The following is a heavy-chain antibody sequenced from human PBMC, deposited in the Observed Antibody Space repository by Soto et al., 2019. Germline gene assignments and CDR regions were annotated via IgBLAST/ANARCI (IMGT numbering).Heavy chain of an antibody. CDR2: INPNTGGT. D-gene: IGHD5-12*01. V-gene: IGHV1-2*02. Sequence: GASVKVSCKASGYTFTGYYIHRVRQAPGQGLEWMGWINPNTGGTDYRQKFQGRVTMTRDSSITTVYRELNSPTTDDTAGYYCARANSGDDDEFDYWGQGTPVTVSS. J-gene: IGHJ4*02. CDR3: ARANSGDDDEFDY. CDR1: GYTFTGYY.